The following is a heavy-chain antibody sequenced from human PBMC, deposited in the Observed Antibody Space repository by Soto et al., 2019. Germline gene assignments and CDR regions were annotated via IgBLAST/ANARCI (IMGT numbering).Heavy chain of an antibody. D-gene: IGHD3-10*01. J-gene: IGHJ4*02. CDR1: GGSISSGGYY. CDR2: MYYSGST. V-gene: IGHV4-31*11. CDR3: ASSLHMVRGVIGY. Sequence: SETLSLTCAVSGGSISSGGYYWSWIRQHPGKGLEWIGYMYYSGSTYYNPSLKSRVTISVDTSKNQFSLKLSSVTAADTAVYYCASSLHMVRGVIGYWGQGTLVTVSS.